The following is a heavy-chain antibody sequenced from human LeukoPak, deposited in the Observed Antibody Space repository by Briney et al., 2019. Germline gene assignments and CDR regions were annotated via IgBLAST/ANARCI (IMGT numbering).Heavy chain of an antibody. CDR1: GGSISNYY. CDR2: IYHTGST. J-gene: IGHJ4*02. D-gene: IGHD5-12*01. Sequence: SETLSLTCTVSGGSISNYYWSWIRQPPGKGLEWIGYIYHTGSTSYNPSLKSRVIMSVETSQNQFSLKVRSVTAADTAVYYCAREDGGYDYSPFYYWGQGILVTVSS. CDR3: AREDGGYDYSPFYY. V-gene: IGHV4-59*01.